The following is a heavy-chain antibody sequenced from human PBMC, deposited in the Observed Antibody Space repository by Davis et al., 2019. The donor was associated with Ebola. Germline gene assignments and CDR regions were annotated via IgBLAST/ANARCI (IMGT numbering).Heavy chain of an antibody. V-gene: IGHV3-30*02. CDR1: GFTFSSYG. J-gene: IGHJ6*02. CDR3: AKDLSLGYCSGGSCAPIVYYYYGMDV. CDR2: IWYDGSNK. Sequence: GGSLRLSCAASGFTFSSYGMHWVRQAPGKGLEWVAVIWYDGSNKYYADSVKGRFTISRDNSKNTLYLQMNSLRAEDTAVYYCAKDLSLGYCSGGSCAPIVYYYYGMDVWGQGTTVTVSS. D-gene: IGHD2-15*01.